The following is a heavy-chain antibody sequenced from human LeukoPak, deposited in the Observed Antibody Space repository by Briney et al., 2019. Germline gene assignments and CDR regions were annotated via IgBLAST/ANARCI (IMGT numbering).Heavy chain of an antibody. V-gene: IGHV3-48*03. Sequence: PGGSLRLSCAASGVTFSSYEMNWVRQAPGKGLEWVSYISSSGSTIYYADSVKGRFTISRDNAKNSLYLQMNSLRAEDTAVYYCARLGRGTTTEPSFDYWGQGTLVTVSS. CDR2: ISSSGSTI. CDR1: GVTFSSYE. D-gene: IGHD1-1*01. J-gene: IGHJ4*02. CDR3: ARLGRGTTTEPSFDY.